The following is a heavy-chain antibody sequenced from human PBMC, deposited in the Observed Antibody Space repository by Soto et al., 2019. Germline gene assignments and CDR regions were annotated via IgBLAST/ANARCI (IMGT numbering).Heavy chain of an antibody. CDR1: GDSVRNQY. V-gene: IGHV4-4*09. J-gene: IGHJ6*03. CDR2: IYRSGST. CDR3: ERTLDYGHMDV. Sequence: QVQMQESGPGLVKPSETLSLTCTVSGDSVRNQYWSWIRRPPGRGLAWIGYIYRSGSTKYNPSLKSPLTISVDTSKNQFSLKLSSVTAADKAVYYFERTLDYGHMDVWGKGTTVTVFS. D-gene: IGHD3-16*01.